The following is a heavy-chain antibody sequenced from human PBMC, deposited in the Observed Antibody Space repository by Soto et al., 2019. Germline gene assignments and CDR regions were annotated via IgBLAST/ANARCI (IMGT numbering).Heavy chain of an antibody. CDR2: ISSSSSYI. V-gene: IGHV3-21*01. Sequence: EVQLVESGGGLVKPGGSLRLSCAASGFTFSSYSMNWVRQAPGKGLEWVSSISSSSSYIYYADSVKGRFTISRDNAKNSRYLQMNSLRAEDTAVYYCARDTYGGYETYYYYGMDVWGQGTTVTVSS. CDR1: GFTFSSYS. J-gene: IGHJ6*02. CDR3: ARDTYGGYETYYYYGMDV. D-gene: IGHD4-17*01.